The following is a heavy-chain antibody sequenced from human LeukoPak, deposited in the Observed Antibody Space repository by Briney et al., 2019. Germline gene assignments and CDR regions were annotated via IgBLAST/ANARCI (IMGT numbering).Heavy chain of an antibody. V-gene: IGHV4-61*01. CDR3: ARDRDYPLGYFQH. Sequence: SQTLSLTCTVSGGSISSGSYYWSWIRQPPGKGLEWIGYIYYSGSTNYNPSLKSRVTISVDTSKNQFSLKLSSVTAADTAVYYCARDRDYPLGYFQHWGQGTLVTVSS. CDR1: GGSISSGSYY. J-gene: IGHJ1*01. D-gene: IGHD5-24*01. CDR2: IYYSGST.